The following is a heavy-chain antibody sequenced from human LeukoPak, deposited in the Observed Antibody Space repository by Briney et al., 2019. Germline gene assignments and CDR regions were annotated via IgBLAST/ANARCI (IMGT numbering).Heavy chain of an antibody. V-gene: IGHV4-59*08. Sequence: SETLSLTCTVSGGSISSYYWSWIRQPPGKGLEWIGYLYYSGSTNYNPSLKSRVTISVDTSKNQFFLKLSSVTAADTAVYYCVIVGATFDYWGQGTLVTVSS. CDR3: VIVGATFDY. CDR2: LYYSGST. CDR1: GGSISSYY. D-gene: IGHD1-26*01. J-gene: IGHJ4*02.